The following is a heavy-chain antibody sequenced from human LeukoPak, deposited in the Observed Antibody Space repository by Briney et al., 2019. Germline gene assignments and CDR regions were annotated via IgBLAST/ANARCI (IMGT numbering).Heavy chain of an antibody. Sequence: VASVKVSCKASGGTFSSYAISWVRQAPGQGLEWMGGIIPILGTANYAQKFQGRVTITADESTSTAYMELSSLRSENTAVYYCARDQNLNYYGSGSYPSGWFDPWGQGTLVTVSS. CDR1: GGTFSSYA. V-gene: IGHV1-69*13. J-gene: IGHJ5*02. CDR2: IIPILGTA. D-gene: IGHD3-10*01. CDR3: ARDQNLNYYGSGSYPSGWFDP.